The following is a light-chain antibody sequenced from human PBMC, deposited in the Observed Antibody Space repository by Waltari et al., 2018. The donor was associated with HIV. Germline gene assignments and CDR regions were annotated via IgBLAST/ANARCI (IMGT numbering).Light chain of an antibody. CDR1: TSNIGSNT. CDR3: AAWDDSVNGWV. CDR2: TTN. V-gene: IGLV1-44*01. Sequence: QSVLTQPPSASETPGQRVTISCSGSTSNIGSNTVNWYQQLPGTAPKLLIYTTNQRPSGVPDRFSGSKYGTSASLAISGLQSEDEAHYYCAAWDDSVNGWVFGGGTKLTVL. J-gene: IGLJ3*02.